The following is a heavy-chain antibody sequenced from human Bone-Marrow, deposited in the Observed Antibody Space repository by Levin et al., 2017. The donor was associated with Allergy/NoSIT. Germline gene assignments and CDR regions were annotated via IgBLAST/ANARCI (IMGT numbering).Heavy chain of an antibody. D-gene: IGHD1-26*01. Sequence: GASVKVSCKASGYTFINYDINWVRQAPGQGLEWMGWMDPNNGKTGLAQKFQGRVAMTRNTSISTAYMDLSSLRSEDTATYYCARGAVRRTSTTGVFLSYNWFDPWGQGTLVTVAS. V-gene: IGHV1-8*01. CDR2: MDPNNGKT. CDR3: ARGAVRRTSTTGVFLSYNWFDP. CDR1: GYTFINYD. J-gene: IGHJ5*02.